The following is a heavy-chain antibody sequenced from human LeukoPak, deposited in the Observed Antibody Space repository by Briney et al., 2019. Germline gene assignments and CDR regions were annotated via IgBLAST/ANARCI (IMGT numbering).Heavy chain of an antibody. V-gene: IGHV4-59*01. J-gene: IGHJ4*02. CDR1: GGSISSYY. CDR2: IYYSGST. CDR3: ARGVHGRSYYFDY. Sequence: SETLFLTCTVSGGSISSYYWSWIRQPPGKGLEWIGYIYYSGSTNYNPSLKSRVTISVDTSKNQFSLKLSSVTAADTAVYYCARGVHGRSYYFDYWGQGTLVTVSS. D-gene: IGHD6-6*01.